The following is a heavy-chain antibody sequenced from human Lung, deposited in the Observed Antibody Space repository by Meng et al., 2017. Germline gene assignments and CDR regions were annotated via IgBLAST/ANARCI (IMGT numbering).Heavy chain of an antibody. Sequence: LQQLGAGLFKPSETLSLICVVSGVSFSDYYWSWIRQPPGKGLEWIGEINHGGSTNYNPSLESRATISVDTSQNNLSLKLSSVTAADSAVYYCARGPTTMAHDFDYWGQGTLVTVSS. D-gene: IGHD4-11*01. V-gene: IGHV4-34*01. CDR1: GVSFSDYY. J-gene: IGHJ4*02. CDR3: ARGPTTMAHDFDY. CDR2: INHGGST.